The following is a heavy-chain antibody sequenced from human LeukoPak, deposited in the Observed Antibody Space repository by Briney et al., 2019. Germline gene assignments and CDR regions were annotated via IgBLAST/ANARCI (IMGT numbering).Heavy chain of an antibody. CDR3: AKVADYYGSGSYDY. V-gene: IGHV3-23*01. CDR2: ISGSGGST. J-gene: IGHJ4*02. Sequence: GGSLRLSCAASGFTFSSYAMSWVRQAPGKGLEWVSAISGSGGSTYYADSVKGRFTISRDNSKNTLYLQMNSLRAEDTAVYCCAKVADYYGSGSYDYWGQGTLVTVSS. D-gene: IGHD3-10*01. CDR1: GFTFSSYA.